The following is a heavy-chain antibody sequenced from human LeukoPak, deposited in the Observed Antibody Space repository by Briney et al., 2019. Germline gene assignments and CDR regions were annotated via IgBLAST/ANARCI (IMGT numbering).Heavy chain of an antibody. D-gene: IGHD4-23*01. V-gene: IGHV3-21*01. CDR3: ARDETPYY. CDR1: GFTFSSYN. J-gene: IGHJ4*02. CDR2: ISSSSGYI. Sequence: PGGSLRLSCAASGFTFSSYNMNWVRQAPGKGLEWVSSISSSSGYIYYADSVMGRFTISRDNAKNSLYLQMNSLRAEDTAVYYCARDETPYYWGQGTLVTVSS.